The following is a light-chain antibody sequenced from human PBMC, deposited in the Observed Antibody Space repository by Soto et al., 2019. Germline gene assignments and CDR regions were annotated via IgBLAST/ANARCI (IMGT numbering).Light chain of an antibody. CDR1: QSISSW. CDR3: QQYQSLWT. J-gene: IGKJ1*01. CDR2: KAS. Sequence: DIQMTQSPSTLSASVGDTVTITCRASQSISSWLAWDQQKPGKAPKVLIYKASSLESGVPSRFSGSGSGTEFTLTISSLQPDDSATYYCQQYQSLWTFGQGAKVEIK. V-gene: IGKV1-5*03.